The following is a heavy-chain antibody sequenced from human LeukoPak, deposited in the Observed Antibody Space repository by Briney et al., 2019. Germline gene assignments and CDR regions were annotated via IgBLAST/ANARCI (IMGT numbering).Heavy chain of an antibody. CDR3: AGEQGCSSTSCYYYFDY. Sequence: PGGSLRLSCAASGFTVSSNYMSWVRQAPGKGLEWVSVIYSGGSTYYADSVKGRFTISRDNSKNTLYLQMNSLRAEDTAVYCCAGEQGCSSTSCYYYFDYWGQGTLVTVSS. D-gene: IGHD2-2*01. V-gene: IGHV3-66*02. CDR2: IYSGGST. CDR1: GFTVSSNY. J-gene: IGHJ4*02.